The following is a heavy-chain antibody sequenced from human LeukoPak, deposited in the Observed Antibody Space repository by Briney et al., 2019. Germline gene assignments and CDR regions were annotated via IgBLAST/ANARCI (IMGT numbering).Heavy chain of an antibody. J-gene: IGHJ4*02. D-gene: IGHD6-19*01. CDR1: GFTFDDYT. Sequence: GGSLRLSCAASGFTFDDYTMHWVRRAPGRGLEWVALISRDGGSTYYADSVKGRFTISRDNSENSLYLQMNSLRAEDTAVYYCARVGQYSSGWSPVDYWGQGTLVTVSS. V-gene: IGHV3-43*01. CDR3: ARVGQYSSGWSPVDY. CDR2: ISRDGGST.